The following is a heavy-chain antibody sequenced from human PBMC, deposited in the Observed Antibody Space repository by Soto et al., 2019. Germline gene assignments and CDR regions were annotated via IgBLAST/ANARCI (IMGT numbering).Heavy chain of an antibody. CDR3: ARRPCTPADCCVNWYVT. CDR2: INTDDGAT. V-gene: IGHV1-46*03. J-gene: IGHJ5*02. CDR1: GYSFARYF. D-gene: IGHD2-21*02. Sequence: QVQLVQSGTEVKQPGTSVKVSCMASGYSFARYFIHWVRQAPGQGLEWMAIINTDDGATGYGQNLQGRVTVTSDTSTSTVYMALSSRTPDHTAVYYCARRPCTPADCCVNWYVTWGQGTLVIVSS.